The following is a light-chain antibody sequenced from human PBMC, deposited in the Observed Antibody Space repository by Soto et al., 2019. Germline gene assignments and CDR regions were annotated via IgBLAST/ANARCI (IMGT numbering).Light chain of an antibody. CDR3: QSYDSSLVV. Sequence: QSVLTQPPSVSGAPGQRVTISCTGSSSNIGAGYDVHWCQQLPGTAPKLLIYGNSNRPSGVPDRFSGSKSGTSASLAITGLQAEDEADYYCQSYDSSLVVFGGGTQLTVL. CDR2: GNS. J-gene: IGLJ2*01. V-gene: IGLV1-40*01. CDR1: SSNIGAGYD.